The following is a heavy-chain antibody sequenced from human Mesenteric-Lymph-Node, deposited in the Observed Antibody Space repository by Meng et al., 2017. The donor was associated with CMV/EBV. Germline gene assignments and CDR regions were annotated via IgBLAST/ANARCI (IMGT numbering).Heavy chain of an antibody. D-gene: IGHD3-10*01. CDR2: VSTGSDYI. CDR3: ARDRRVGGASGTVDS. J-gene: IGHJ4*02. V-gene: IGHV3-21*01. CDR1: GFTFSNYS. Sequence: LSLTGAASGFTFSNYSMNWVRQAPGEGLEWVSSVSTGSDYIYYADSVKGRVTISRDNAKNSLFLEMNSLRADDTAIYYCARDRRVGGASGTVDSWGQGTLVTVSS.